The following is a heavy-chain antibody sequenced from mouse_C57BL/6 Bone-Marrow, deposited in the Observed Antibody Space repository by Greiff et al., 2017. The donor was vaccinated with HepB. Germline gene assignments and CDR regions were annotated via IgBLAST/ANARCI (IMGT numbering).Heavy chain of an antibody. Sequence: AVGGVDFSRYWMSWVRRAPGKGLEWIGEINPDSSTINYAPSLKDKFIISRDNAKNTLYLQMSKVRSEDTALYYCARGGSSGSFAYWGQGTLVTVSA. CDR2: INPDSSTI. J-gene: IGHJ3*01. CDR1: GVDFSRYW. CDR3: ARGGSSGSFAY. D-gene: IGHD3-2*02. V-gene: IGHV4-1*01.